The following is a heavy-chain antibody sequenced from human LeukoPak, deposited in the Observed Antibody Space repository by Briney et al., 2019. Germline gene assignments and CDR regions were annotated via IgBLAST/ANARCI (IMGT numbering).Heavy chain of an antibody. J-gene: IGHJ4*02. D-gene: IGHD4-17*01. V-gene: IGHV3-21*04. CDR1: GFTFSSYT. CDR3: AKERGYGDYGGFFDY. Sequence: PGGSLRLSCAASGFTFSSYTINWVRQAPGKGLEWVSSISGSSYYIYYADSVRGRFTISRDNAKNSLYLQMNSLRAEDTALYYCAKERGYGDYGGFFDYWGQGTLVTVSS. CDR2: ISGSSYYI.